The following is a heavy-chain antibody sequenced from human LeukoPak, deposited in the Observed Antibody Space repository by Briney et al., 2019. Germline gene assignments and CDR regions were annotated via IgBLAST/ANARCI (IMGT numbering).Heavy chain of an antibody. J-gene: IGHJ4*02. Sequence: SETLSLTCAVYVEPFSNYFWSWIRQSPGKGLEWIGEINHSGSTNYNSSLTSRVTISVDTSKNQFSLNLSSVTAADTAIYYCARGLGQYDYWGQGTLVTASS. CDR1: VEPFSNYF. D-gene: IGHD5-24*01. V-gene: IGHV4-34*01. CDR3: ARGLGQYDY. CDR2: INHSGST.